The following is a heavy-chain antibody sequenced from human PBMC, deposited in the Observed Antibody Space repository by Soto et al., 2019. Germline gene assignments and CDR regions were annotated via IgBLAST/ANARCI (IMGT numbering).Heavy chain of an antibody. CDR3: ARTHYYDTSGYL. V-gene: IGHV3-7*01. Sequence: PGGSLRLSCAASGFIFSSYWMSWVRQAPGKGLEWVANIKQDGSEKYYVDSVKGRFTISRDNAKNSLYLQMNSLRAEDTAVYYCARTHYYDTSGYLWGQGTLVTVSS. CDR2: IKQDGSEK. CDR1: GFIFSSYW. D-gene: IGHD3-22*01. J-gene: IGHJ4*02.